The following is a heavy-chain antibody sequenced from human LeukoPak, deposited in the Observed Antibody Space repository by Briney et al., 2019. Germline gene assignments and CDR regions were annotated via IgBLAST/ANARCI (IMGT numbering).Heavy chain of an antibody. Sequence: GSLRLSCAASGFTFSSYEMNWVRQAPGKGLEWVSYISSSGSTIYYADSVKGRFTISRDNAKNSLYLQMNSLRAEDTAVYYCARDLAYYGSGAAFDIWGQGTMVTVSS. J-gene: IGHJ3*02. CDR3: ARDLAYYGSGAAFDI. CDR1: GFTFSSYE. CDR2: ISSSGSTI. V-gene: IGHV3-48*03. D-gene: IGHD3-10*01.